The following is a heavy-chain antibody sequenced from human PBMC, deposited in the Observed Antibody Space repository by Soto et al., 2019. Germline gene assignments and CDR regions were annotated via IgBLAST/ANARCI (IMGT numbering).Heavy chain of an antibody. CDR1: GFTFSNYW. V-gene: IGHV3-74*01. Sequence: EVQLVESGGGLVQPGGSLRLSCTASGFTFSNYWMHWVRQVPGKGLVWVSRINSDGSNTIYADSVKGRFTISRDNAKNTLYLQMNSLRAEDTAVYYCERAVTRFYGMDVWGQGTTVTVSS. J-gene: IGHJ6*02. D-gene: IGHD4-17*01. CDR3: ERAVTRFYGMDV. CDR2: INSDGSNT.